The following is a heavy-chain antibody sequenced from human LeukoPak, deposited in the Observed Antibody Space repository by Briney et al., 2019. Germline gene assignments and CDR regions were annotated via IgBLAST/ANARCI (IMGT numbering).Heavy chain of an antibody. D-gene: IGHD1-26*01. CDR1: GFTLSSNG. CDR2: IVSNGDST. V-gene: IGHV3-64*02. CDR3: ARDLGWDAAVNM. J-gene: IGHJ3*02. Sequence: PGGSLRLSWSPAGFTLSSNGMHCVRQAPGKGLEYVSAIVSNGDSTYYADSVKGRFTISRDNSKNTLYLQMGSLRAEDMAVYYCARDLGWDAAVNMWGQGTMVTVSS.